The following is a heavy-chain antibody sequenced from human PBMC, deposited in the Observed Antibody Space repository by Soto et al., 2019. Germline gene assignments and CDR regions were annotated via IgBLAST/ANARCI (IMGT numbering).Heavy chain of an antibody. CDR2: IYYSGST. J-gene: IGHJ4*02. Sequence: SETLSLTCTVSGGSISSGDYYWSWIRQPPGKGLEWIGYIYYSGSTYYNPSLKSRVTISVDTSKNQFSLKLRSVTAADTAVYYCAIFIDSYGHLYSIEFRGPGILVTLFS. V-gene: IGHV4-30-4*02. CDR1: GGSISSGDYY. D-gene: IGHD5-18*01. CDR3: AIFIDSYGHLYSIEF.